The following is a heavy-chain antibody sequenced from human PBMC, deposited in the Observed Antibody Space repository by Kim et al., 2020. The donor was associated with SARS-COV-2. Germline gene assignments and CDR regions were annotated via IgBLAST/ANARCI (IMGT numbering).Heavy chain of an antibody. D-gene: IGHD3-10*01. V-gene: IGHV3-21*01. CDR1: GFTFSSYS. J-gene: IGHJ6*02. CDR2: ISSSSSYI. Sequence: GGSLRLSCAASGFTFSSYSMNWVRQAPGKGLEWVSSISSSSSYIYYADSVKGRFTISRDNAKNSLYLQMNSLRAEDTAVYYCASGGRGMVRGNYYYGMDVWGQGTTVTVSS. CDR3: ASGGRGMVRGNYYYGMDV.